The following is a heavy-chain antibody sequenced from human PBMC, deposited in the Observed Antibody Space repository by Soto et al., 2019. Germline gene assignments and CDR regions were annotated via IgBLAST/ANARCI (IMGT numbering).Heavy chain of an antibody. Sequence: SLRLSCTASGFTFGDYAMSWVRQAPGKGLEWVGFIRSKAYGGTTEYAASVKGRFTISRDDSKSIAYLQMNSLKIEDTAVYYCTRDQYCSGGSCYPEYFQHWGQGTLVTVS. J-gene: IGHJ1*01. CDR1: GFTFGDYA. V-gene: IGHV3-49*04. CDR3: TRDQYCSGGSCYPEYFQH. CDR2: IRSKAYGGTT. D-gene: IGHD2-15*01.